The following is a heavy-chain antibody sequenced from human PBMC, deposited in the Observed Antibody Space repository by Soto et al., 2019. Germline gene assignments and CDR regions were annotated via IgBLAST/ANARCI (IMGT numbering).Heavy chain of an antibody. CDR3: ATAGLRWTTKDDAFDI. CDR1: GYTLTKLS. J-gene: IGHJ3*02. D-gene: IGHD4-17*01. V-gene: IGHV1-24*01. CDR2: FDPEDGET. Sequence: ASVKVSCKVSGYTLTKLSMHWVRQAPGKGLEWMGGFDPEDGETIYAQKFQGRVTMTEDTSTDTAYMELSSLRSEDTAVYYCATAGLRWTTKDDAFDIWGQGTMVTVSS.